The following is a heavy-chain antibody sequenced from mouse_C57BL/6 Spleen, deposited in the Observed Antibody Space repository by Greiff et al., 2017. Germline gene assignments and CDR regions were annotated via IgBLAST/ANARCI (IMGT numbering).Heavy chain of an antibody. CDR1: GYTFTSYT. V-gene: IGHV1-4*01. Sequence: QVQLQQSGAELARPGASVKMSCKASGYTFTSYTMHWVKQRPGQGLAWIGYINPSSGYTKYNQKFKDKATLTADKSSSTAYMQLSSLTSEDSAVYYCARRSKDAMDYWGQGTSVTVSS. D-gene: IGHD2-5*01. CDR2: INPSSGYT. J-gene: IGHJ4*01. CDR3: ARRSKDAMDY.